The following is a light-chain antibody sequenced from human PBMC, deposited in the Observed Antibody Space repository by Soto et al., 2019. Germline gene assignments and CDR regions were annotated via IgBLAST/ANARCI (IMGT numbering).Light chain of an antibody. V-gene: IGLV1-47*01. Sequence: QSVLTQPPSASGTPGQRVTISCSGSSSNIGSNYVYWYQQLPGTAPKLLIYRNNQRPSGVPDRFSGSKSGTSASLAISGLRSEDEADYYSAAWDDSLSNVFGTGTKVTVL. CDR3: AAWDDSLSNV. J-gene: IGLJ1*01. CDR1: SSNIGSNY. CDR2: RNN.